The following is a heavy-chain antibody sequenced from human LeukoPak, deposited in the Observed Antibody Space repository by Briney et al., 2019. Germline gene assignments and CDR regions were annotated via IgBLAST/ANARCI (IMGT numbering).Heavy chain of an antibody. CDR1: GFTFSSYW. D-gene: IGHD3-22*01. J-gene: IGHJ5*02. CDR2: IKQDGSEK. CDR3: ARGRYYDSSGYYNFFDP. V-gene: IGHV3-7*01. Sequence: GGSLRLSCAASGFTFSSYWMSWVRQAPGKGLEWVASIKQDGSEKYYVDSVKGRFTISRDNAKNSLYLQMNSLRAEDTAVYYCARGRYYDSSGYYNFFDPWGQGTLVTISS.